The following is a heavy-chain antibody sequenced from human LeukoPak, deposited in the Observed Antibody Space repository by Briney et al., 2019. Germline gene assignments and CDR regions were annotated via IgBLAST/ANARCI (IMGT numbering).Heavy chain of an antibody. CDR1: GGSISSYY. J-gene: IGHJ6*02. D-gene: IGHD1-26*01. V-gene: IGHV4-4*07. CDR3: ARGRVGATPKYYYYGMDV. Sequence: SETLSLTCTVSGGSISSYYWSWIRQPAGKGLEWIGRIYTSGSTNYNPSLKSRVTMSVDTSKNQFSLKLSSVTAADTAVYYCARGRVGATPKYYYYGMDVWGQGTTVTVSS. CDR2: IYTSGST.